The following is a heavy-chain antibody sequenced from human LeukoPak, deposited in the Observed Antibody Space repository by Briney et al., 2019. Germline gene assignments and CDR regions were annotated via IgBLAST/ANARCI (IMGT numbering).Heavy chain of an antibody. V-gene: IGHV4-61*02. Sequence: SETLSLTCTVSGDSISSGSYYWSWIRQPAGKGPEWIVRIYSNGDTKFNPSLKSRVTISLDTSKNQFSLKLSSATAADTAVYYCASRHSKQQPYYYYMDIWGKGTTVTVSS. D-gene: IGHD6-13*01. CDR2: IYSNGDT. CDR3: ASRHSKQQPYYYYMDI. CDR1: GDSISSGSYY. J-gene: IGHJ6*03.